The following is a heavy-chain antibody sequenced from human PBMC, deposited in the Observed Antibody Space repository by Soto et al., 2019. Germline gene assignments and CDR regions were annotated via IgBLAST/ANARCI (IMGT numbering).Heavy chain of an antibody. Sequence: QVQLVESGGGVVQPGRSLRLSCTASGFTFSSYGMHWVRQAPGKGLEWVAVIWYDGTNEYYADSVKGRFTISRDNSKNPLYLQMNSLRAEDTAGYYCARVRSGYYPTLDYWGQGTLVTVSS. J-gene: IGHJ4*02. D-gene: IGHD3-22*01. CDR3: ARVRSGYYPTLDY. V-gene: IGHV3-33*01. CDR2: IWYDGTNE. CDR1: GFTFSSYG.